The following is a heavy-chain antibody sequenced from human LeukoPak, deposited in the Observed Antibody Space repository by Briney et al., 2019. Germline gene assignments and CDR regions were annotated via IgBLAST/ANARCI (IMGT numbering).Heavy chain of an antibody. Sequence: PGGSLRLSCAASGFTFSGSAMHWVRQAPGKGLEWVSSISSSSSYIYYADSVKGRFTISRDNAKNSLYLQMNSLRAEDTAVYYCARTTGGDYDVFWGQGTLVTVSS. CDR2: ISSSSSYI. V-gene: IGHV3-21*01. J-gene: IGHJ4*02. CDR1: GFTFSGSA. D-gene: IGHD4-17*01. CDR3: ARTTGGDYDVF.